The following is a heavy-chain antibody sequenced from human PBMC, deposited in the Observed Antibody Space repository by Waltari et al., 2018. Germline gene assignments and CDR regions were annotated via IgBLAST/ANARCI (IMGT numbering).Heavy chain of an antibody. CDR3: ATYYDYVWGSYYY. D-gene: IGHD3-16*01. V-gene: IGHV4-59*01. Sequence: QVQLQESGPGLVKPSETLSLTCTVSGGSISSYYWSWIRQPPGKGLEWIGYIYYSGSTNYNPSLKSRVTISVDTSKNQFSLKLSSETAADTAVYYCATYYDYVWGSYYYWGQGTLVTVSS. J-gene: IGHJ4*02. CDR2: IYYSGST. CDR1: GGSISSYY.